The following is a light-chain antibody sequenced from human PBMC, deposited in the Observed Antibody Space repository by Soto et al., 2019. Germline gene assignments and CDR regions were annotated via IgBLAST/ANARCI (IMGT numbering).Light chain of an antibody. CDR1: SSNIGAGYD. CDR2: GNS. Sequence: QSVLTQPPSVSGAPGQRVTISCTGSSSNIGAGYDVHWYQLLPGTAPKLLIYGNSNRPPGVPGRFSGSKSGTSATLAITGLQAEVEADYYCQSYDSSLSAVVFGGGTKLTVL. J-gene: IGLJ3*02. V-gene: IGLV1-40*01. CDR3: QSYDSSLSAVV.